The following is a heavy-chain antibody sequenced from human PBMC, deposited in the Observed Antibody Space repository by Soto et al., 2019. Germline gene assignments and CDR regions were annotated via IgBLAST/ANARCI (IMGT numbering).Heavy chain of an antibody. CDR2: ISAYNGNT. D-gene: IGHD3-22*01. J-gene: IGHJ4*02. Sequence: GASVKVSCKASGYTFTSYGISWVRQAPGQGLEWMGWISAYNGNTNYAQKLQGRVTMTTDTSTSTAYMELRSLRSDDTAVYYCARGDYCDSSGYYFGPFDYWGQGTLVTVSS. CDR3: ARGDYCDSSGYYFGPFDY. V-gene: IGHV1-18*01. CDR1: GYTFTSYG.